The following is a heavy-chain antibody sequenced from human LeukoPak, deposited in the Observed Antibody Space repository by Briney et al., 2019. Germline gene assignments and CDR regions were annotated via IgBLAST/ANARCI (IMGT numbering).Heavy chain of an antibody. Sequence: ASVKVSCKVSGYTLTELSMHWVRQAPGKGLEWMGGFDPEDGETIYAQKFQGRVTMTEDTSTDTAYMELSSLRSEDTAVYYCATVYSGSSRPYYIDYWGQGTLVTVSS. CDR2: FDPEDGET. V-gene: IGHV1-24*01. D-gene: IGHD1-26*01. CDR1: GYTLTELS. CDR3: ATVYSGSSRPYYIDY. J-gene: IGHJ4*02.